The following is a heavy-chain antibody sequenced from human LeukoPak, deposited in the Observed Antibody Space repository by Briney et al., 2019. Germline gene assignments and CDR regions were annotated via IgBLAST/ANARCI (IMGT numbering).Heavy chain of an antibody. Sequence: PGGSLRLSCAASGFIFNSHAMNWVRQAPGKGLEWVSVISGSGGITYYADSVKGRFTISRDNAKNSLYLQMNSLRAEDTAVYYCARGSYYGSGSWGVAYYYMDVWGKGTTVTISS. V-gene: IGHV3-23*01. CDR3: ARGSYYGSGSWGVAYYYMDV. CDR2: ISGSGGIT. J-gene: IGHJ6*03. D-gene: IGHD3-10*01. CDR1: GFIFNSHA.